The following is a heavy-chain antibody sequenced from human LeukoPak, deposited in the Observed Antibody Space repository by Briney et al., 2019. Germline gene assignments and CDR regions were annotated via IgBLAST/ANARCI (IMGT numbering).Heavy chain of an antibody. D-gene: IGHD3-3*01. CDR3: ARVRGLEWLLKHLDS. CDR1: GFTFSTYE. J-gene: IGHJ4*02. CDR2: ISGSGYPI. V-gene: IGHV3-48*03. Sequence: SGGSLRLSCTASGFTFSTYEMNWVRRAPGKGLEWVSYISGSGYPIYYADSVKGRFTISRDIAKNSLYLQTNSLRAEDTAIYYCARVRGLEWLLKHLDSWGQGTLVTVSS.